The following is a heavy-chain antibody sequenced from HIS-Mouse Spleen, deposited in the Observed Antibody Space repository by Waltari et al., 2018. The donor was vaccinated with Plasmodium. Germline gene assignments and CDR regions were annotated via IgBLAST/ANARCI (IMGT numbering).Heavy chain of an antibody. Sequence: QLQLQESGPGLVKPSETLSLTCTVSGGSISSSRYYWGWIRQPPGKGLEWIGSIDSSGSTKYNPSLKSRVTISVDTSKNKVSLKLSSVTAADTAVYYCARRGGSYYYFDCWGQGTLVTVSS. J-gene: IGHJ4*02. CDR3: ARRGGSYYYFDC. CDR1: GGSISSSRYY. CDR2: IDSSGST. V-gene: IGHV4-39*01. D-gene: IGHD1-26*01.